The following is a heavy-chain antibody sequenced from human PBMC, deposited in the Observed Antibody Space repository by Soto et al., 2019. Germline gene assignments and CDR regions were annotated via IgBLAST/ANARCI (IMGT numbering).Heavy chain of an antibody. D-gene: IGHD6-13*01. CDR3: ARNDIAAAGRGVDY. V-gene: IGHV4-31*03. J-gene: IGHJ4*02. Sequence: QVQLQESGPGLVKPSQTLSLTCTVSGGSISSGGYYWSWIRQHPGKGLEWIGYIYYSGSTYYNPSLKSRVTISVDTSKNQFSRKLSSVTAADTAVYYCARNDIAAAGRGVDYWGQGTLVTVSS. CDR2: IYYSGST. CDR1: GGSISSGGYY.